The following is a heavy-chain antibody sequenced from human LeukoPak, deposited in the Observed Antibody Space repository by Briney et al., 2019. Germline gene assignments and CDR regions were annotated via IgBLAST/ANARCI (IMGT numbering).Heavy chain of an antibody. Sequence: ASVKVSCTASGYTFTASNLPWPRQAPGQGLEWMGWINPNSGGTNYAQKFQGRVTMTRDTSISTAYMELSRLRSDDTAVYYCARDGHFDYWGQGTLVTVSS. CDR2: INPNSGGT. CDR3: ARDGHFDY. CDR1: GYTFTASN. V-gene: IGHV1-2*02. J-gene: IGHJ4*02.